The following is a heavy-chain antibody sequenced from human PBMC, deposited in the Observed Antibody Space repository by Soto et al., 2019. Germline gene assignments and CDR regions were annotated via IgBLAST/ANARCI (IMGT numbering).Heavy chain of an antibody. CDR1: GGSFSGYY. V-gene: IGHV4-34*01. J-gene: IGHJ6*03. CDR3: ARGDIVVVVADKANYYMDV. Sequence: PSETLSLTCAVYGGSFSGYYWSWIRQPPGKGLEWIGEINHSGSTNYNPSLKSRVTISVDTSKNQFSLKLSSVTAADTAVYYCARGDIVVVVADKANYYMDVWGKGTTVXVSS. D-gene: IGHD2-15*01. CDR2: INHSGST.